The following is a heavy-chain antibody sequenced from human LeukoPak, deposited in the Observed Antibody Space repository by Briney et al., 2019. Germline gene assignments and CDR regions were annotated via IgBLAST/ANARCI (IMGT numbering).Heavy chain of an antibody. CDR2: ISGDGGST. CDR1: GFTFNGCA. Sequence: GGSLRLSCAASGFTFNGCAMHWVRQAPGKGLEWVSLISGDGGSTYYADSVKGRFTISRDNSKNSLYLQMNSLRTEDTALYYCAKDILSIVGASSWFDPWGHGALVTVSS. CDR3: AKDILSIVGASSWFDP. D-gene: IGHD1-26*01. J-gene: IGHJ5*02. V-gene: IGHV3-43*02.